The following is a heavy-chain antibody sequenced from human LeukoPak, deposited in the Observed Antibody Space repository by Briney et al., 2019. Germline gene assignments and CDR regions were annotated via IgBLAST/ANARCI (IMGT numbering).Heavy chain of an antibody. CDR2: ISYDGSNK. D-gene: IGHD3-16*02. CDR3: ARDQMITFGGVIGDAFDI. J-gene: IGHJ3*02. V-gene: IGHV3-30*04. Sequence: GGSLRLSCAASGFTFSSYAMHWDRQAPGKGLEWVAVISYDGSNKYYADSVKGRFTISRDNSKNTLYLQMNSLRAEDTAVYYCARDQMITFGGVIGDAFDIWGQGTMVTVSS. CDR1: GFTFSSYA.